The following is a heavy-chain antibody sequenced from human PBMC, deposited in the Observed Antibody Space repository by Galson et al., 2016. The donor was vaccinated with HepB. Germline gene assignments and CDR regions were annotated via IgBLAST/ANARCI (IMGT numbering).Heavy chain of an antibody. D-gene: IGHD6-19*01. J-gene: IGHJ4*02. CDR3: ARGGGGCFDS. V-gene: IGHV3-74*01. Sequence: SLRLSCAASGFTFGHYWMHWVRQVPGQGLMWVSRIHLDETGTTYANSVEGRFTISRDNAKNPLYLQMNNLRADDTGVYYLARGGGGCFDSWGQGTLVTVSS. CDR2: IHLDETGT. CDR1: GFTFGHYW.